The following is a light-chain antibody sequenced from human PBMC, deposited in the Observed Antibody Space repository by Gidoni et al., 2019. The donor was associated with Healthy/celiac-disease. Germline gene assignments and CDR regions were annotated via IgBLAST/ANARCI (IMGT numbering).Light chain of an antibody. CDR3: QSYDSSLSGSV. CDR1: SSNIGAGYD. V-gene: IGLV1-40*01. Sequence: QSVLTQPPSVSGAPGQRVTISCTGSSSNIGAGYDVHWYQQLPGTAPKLLIYGNSNRPSGVPDRFSGPKSGTSASLAITGLKAEDEADYYCQSYDSSLSGSVFGGGTKLTVL. CDR2: GNS. J-gene: IGLJ2*01.